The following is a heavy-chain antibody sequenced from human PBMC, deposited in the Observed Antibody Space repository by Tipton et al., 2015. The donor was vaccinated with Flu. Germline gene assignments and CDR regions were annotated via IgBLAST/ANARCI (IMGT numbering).Heavy chain of an antibody. CDR2: IHHSGST. CDR1: DYYITGGYY. V-gene: IGHV4-38-2*01. J-gene: IGHJ1*01. CDR3: ARQPIYYYGTSGLD. Sequence: PGLVKPSETLSLTCDVSDYYITGGYYWAWIRQPPGKGLEWIGSIHHSGSTYYNPSLKSRLTVSVDTSKNQFSLRLDSVTAADTAVYYCARQPIYYYGTSGLDWGPGTLVTVSS. D-gene: IGHD3-10*01.